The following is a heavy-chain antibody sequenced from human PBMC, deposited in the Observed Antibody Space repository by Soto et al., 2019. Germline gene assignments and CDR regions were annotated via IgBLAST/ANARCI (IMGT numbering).Heavy chain of an antibody. Sequence: QVQLVQSGAEVKKPGSSVKVSCEASGGTFSSYAISWVRQAPGQGLEWMGGIIPIFGTANYAQKFQGRVTITADESTSTAYMELSSLRSADTTVYYCARSQNPIDDYFWGSYRYGWFDPWGQGTLVTVSS. CDR2: IIPIFGTA. J-gene: IGHJ5*02. CDR3: ARSQNPIDDYFWGSYRYGWFDP. V-gene: IGHV1-69*01. D-gene: IGHD3-16*02. CDR1: GGTFSSYA.